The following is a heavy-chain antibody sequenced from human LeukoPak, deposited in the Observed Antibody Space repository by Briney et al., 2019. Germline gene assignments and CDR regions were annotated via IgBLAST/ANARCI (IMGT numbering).Heavy chain of an antibody. CDR1: GGSISSSSYY. CDR2: IYYSGST. D-gene: IGHD2-21*02. CDR3: ARRPRDCGGDCYFSYFQH. J-gene: IGHJ1*01. Sequence: SETLSLTCTVSGGSISSSSYYWGWIRQPPGKGLEWIGSIYYSGSTYYNPSLKSRVTISVDTSKNQFSLKLSSVTAADTAVYYCARRPRDCGGDCYFSYFQHWGQGTLVTVSS. V-gene: IGHV4-39*01.